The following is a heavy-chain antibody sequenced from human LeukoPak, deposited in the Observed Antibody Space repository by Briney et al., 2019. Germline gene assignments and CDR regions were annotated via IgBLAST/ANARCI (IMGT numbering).Heavy chain of an antibody. J-gene: IGHJ3*02. CDR3: ARDSAYAFHI. V-gene: IGHV3-30*02. CDR1: GFSFSTNS. CDR2: IPYDDSTK. D-gene: IGHD2-2*01. Sequence: GGSLRLSCAASGFSFSTNSMHWVRQAPGKGLEWVAFIPYDDSTKSYADSVKGRFTISRDNSKKTLFLQMNSLRGDDTAVYYCARDSAYAFHIWGHGTKVTVSS.